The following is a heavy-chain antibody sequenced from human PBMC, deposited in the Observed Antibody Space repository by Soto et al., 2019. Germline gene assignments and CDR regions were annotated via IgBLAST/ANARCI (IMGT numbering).Heavy chain of an antibody. J-gene: IGHJ1*01. V-gene: IGHV4-4*02. CDR1: GGSISSSNW. D-gene: IGHD3-3*01. CDR2: IYHSGST. Sequence: SETLSLTCAVSGGSISSSNWWSWVRQPPGKELKWIGEIYHSGSTNYNPTLKSRVTISVDKSKNQFSLKLSSVTAADTAGYYWASLGEVARGKYFQHWGRATLVTVSS. CDR3: ASLGEVARGKYFQH.